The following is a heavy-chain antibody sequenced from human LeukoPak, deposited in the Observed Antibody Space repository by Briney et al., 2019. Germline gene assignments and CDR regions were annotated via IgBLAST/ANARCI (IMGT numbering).Heavy chain of an antibody. CDR2: IYWDDDK. J-gene: IGHJ4*02. D-gene: IGHD2-15*01. V-gene: IGHV2-5*02. CDR3: AHRQGVTCSGGRCFYIDY. CDR1: GFSLTTRGVG. Sequence: SGPTLVNPTQTLTLTCTFSGFSLTTRGVGVGWIRQPPGKALEWLALIYWDDDKRYSPSLSSRLTITKDTSKNQVVLTMTNMDPVDTATYYCAHRQGVTCSGGRCFYIDYWGQGTLVTVSS.